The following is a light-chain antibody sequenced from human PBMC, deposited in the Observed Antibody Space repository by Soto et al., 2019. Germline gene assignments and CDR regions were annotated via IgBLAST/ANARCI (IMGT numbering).Light chain of an antibody. V-gene: IGLV2-8*01. Sequence: QSALTQPPSASGSPGQSVTISCTGTYSDVGGSNYVSWYQQHPGKAPKLVIYEVIQRPSGVPDRFSGSRSGNTASLTVSRLQAEDEADYYCSSNVVGTNLKIFGGGTKLTAL. CDR1: YSDVGGSNY. CDR2: EVI. J-gene: IGLJ2*01. CDR3: SSNVVGTNLKI.